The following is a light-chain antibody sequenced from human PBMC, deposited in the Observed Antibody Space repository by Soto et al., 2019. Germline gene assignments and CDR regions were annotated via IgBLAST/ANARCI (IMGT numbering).Light chain of an antibody. CDR3: QQYNSYSIT. CDR2: KAS. V-gene: IGKV1-5*03. Sequence: DIQMTQSPSTLSASVGDRVTITCRASQSIGSWLAWYQQNPGKAPKLLTYKASSLQIGVPSRFSGSGSGTEFTLTISSLQPDDFATYYCQQYNSYSITFGQGTRLEMK. J-gene: IGKJ5*01. CDR1: QSIGSW.